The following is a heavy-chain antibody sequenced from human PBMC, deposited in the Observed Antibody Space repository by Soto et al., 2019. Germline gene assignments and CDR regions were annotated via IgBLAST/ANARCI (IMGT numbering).Heavy chain of an antibody. CDR3: ARDHHYGDFSGGLGP. CDR1: GFTFSSYA. V-gene: IGHV3-30-3*01. J-gene: IGHJ5*02. D-gene: IGHD4-17*01. CDR2: ISYDGSNK. Sequence: ESGGGVVQPGRSLRLSCAASGFTFSSYAMHWVRQAPGKGLEWVAVISYDGSNKYYADSVKGRFTISRDNSKNTLYLQMNSLRAEDTAVYYCARDHHYGDFSGGLGPWGQGTLVTVSS.